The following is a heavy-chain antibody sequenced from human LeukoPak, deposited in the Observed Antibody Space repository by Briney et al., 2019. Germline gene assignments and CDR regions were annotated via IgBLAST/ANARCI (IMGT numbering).Heavy chain of an antibody. CDR3: ARGVGASWY. J-gene: IGHJ4*02. CDR1: GFTFRNYW. V-gene: IGHV3-74*01. CDR2: INSDGSSL. Sequence: GGSLRLSCADSGFTFRNYWMHWVRQVPGKGLVWVSRINSDGSSLIYADSVKGRFTISRDNAKNTLYLQMNSLRAEDTAVYYCARGVGASWYWGQGTLVTVSS. D-gene: IGHD1-26*01.